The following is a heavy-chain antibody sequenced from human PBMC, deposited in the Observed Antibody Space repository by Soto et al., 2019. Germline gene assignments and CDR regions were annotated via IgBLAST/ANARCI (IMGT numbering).Heavy chain of an antibody. D-gene: IGHD3-3*01. V-gene: IGHV2-5*04. CDR3: VYSHRGDDVWNTWYYYYMDV. CDR2: IYWDDDK. Sequence: QITLKESGPTLVKPTQTLTLTCTFSGFSLSTTGVAVGWIRQPPGKALEWLALIYWDDDKRYSPSVRTRATITVDTPKNQVVLTMTNVDPVDTGTYYCVYSHRGDDVWNTWYYYYMDVWGTGTTVTVSS. CDR1: GFSLSTTGVA. J-gene: IGHJ6*03.